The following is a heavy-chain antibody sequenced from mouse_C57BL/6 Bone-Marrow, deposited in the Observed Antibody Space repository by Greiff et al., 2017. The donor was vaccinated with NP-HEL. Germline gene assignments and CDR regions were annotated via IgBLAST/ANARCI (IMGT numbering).Heavy chain of an antibody. D-gene: IGHD1-1*01. Sequence: QVQLKQPGAELVRPGSSVKLSCKASGYTFTSYWMHWVKQRPIQGLEWIGNIDPSDSETHYNQKFKDKATLTADKSSSTAYMQLSSLTYEDSAVYYCAREPITTVVAPGWYFDVWGTGTTVTVSS. CDR2: IDPSDSET. V-gene: IGHV1-52*01. J-gene: IGHJ1*03. CDR1: GYTFTSYW. CDR3: AREPITTVVAPGWYFDV.